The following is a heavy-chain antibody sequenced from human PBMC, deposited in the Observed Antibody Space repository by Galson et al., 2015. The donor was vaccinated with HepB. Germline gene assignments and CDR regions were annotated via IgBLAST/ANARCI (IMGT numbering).Heavy chain of an antibody. V-gene: IGHV3-23*01. D-gene: IGHD3-10*01. J-gene: IGHJ6*03. CDR3: AKENTVYYYYYMDV. Sequence: SLRLSCAASGFTFSSYAMSWVRQAPGKGLGWVSGITASGGSTYYADSVKGLLTISRDNSKNTLDLQIHSLRAEDTAVYYCAKENTVYYYYYMDVWGKGTTVTVSS. CDR2: ITASGGST. CDR1: GFTFSSYA.